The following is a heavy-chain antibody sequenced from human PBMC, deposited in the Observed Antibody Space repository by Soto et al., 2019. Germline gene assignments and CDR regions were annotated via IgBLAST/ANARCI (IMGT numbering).Heavy chain of an antibody. V-gene: IGHV1-69*13. CDR1: GGTFNNNA. J-gene: IGHJ6*02. CDR3: ARPYDSSDYYGGGMDV. Sequence: SVKVSCKASGGTFNNNAISWVRQAPGQGLEWMGGIIPILGTANYARKFRGRVTITADESTSTGYMDLSSLRSEDTAVYYCARPYDSSDYYGGGMDVWGQGTTVTAP. D-gene: IGHD3-22*01. CDR2: IIPILGTA.